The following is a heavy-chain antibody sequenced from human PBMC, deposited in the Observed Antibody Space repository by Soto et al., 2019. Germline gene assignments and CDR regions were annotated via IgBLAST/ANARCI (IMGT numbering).Heavy chain of an antibody. CDR2: IWYDGSNK. D-gene: IGHD2-8*01. Sequence: GGSLRLSCAASGFTFSSYGMRWVRQAPGKGLEWVAVIWYDGSNKYYADSVKGRFTISRDNSKNTLYLQMNSLRAEDTAVYYCARDRRIVLMVYAIGNWFDPWGQGTLVTVSS. CDR3: ARDRRIVLMVYAIGNWFDP. CDR1: GFTFSSYG. V-gene: IGHV3-33*01. J-gene: IGHJ5*02.